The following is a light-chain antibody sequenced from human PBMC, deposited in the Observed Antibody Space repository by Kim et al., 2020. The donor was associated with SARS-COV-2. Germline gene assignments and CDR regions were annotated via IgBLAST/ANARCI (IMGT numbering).Light chain of an antibody. CDR2: DAS. V-gene: IGKV1-5*01. J-gene: IGKJ1*01. CDR1: QIISSW. Sequence: ASIGDRVTVTCRASQIISSWLAWYQKKPGKAPKVVIYDASSLESGVPSRFSGSGSGTEFTLTISSLQPDDFATYYCQQYNSYPLTFGQGTKVDIK. CDR3: QQYNSYPLT.